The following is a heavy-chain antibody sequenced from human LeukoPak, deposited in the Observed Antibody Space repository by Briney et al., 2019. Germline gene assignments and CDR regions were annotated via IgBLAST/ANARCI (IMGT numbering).Heavy chain of an antibody. CDR1: GGSISSYY. CDR2: IYYTGNT. CDR3: AREGRDRNRFEY. D-gene: IGHD1-14*01. V-gene: IGHV4-59*01. J-gene: IGHJ4*01. Sequence: SETLSLTCTVSGGSISSYYWSWIRQPPGKGLEWIGYIYYTGNTHYNFSLMSRVTISVATSKNQFSLKLSSVTAPDTATYYCAREGRDRNRFEYWGHGTLVTVSS.